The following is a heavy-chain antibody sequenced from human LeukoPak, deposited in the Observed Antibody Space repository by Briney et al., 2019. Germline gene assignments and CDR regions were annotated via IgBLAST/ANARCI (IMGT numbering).Heavy chain of an antibody. CDR2: ISYDGSNK. CDR3: ARAPLRYCGGDCYIPYFDY. V-gene: IGHV3-30*04. D-gene: IGHD2-21*02. Sequence: GGSLRLSCAASGFTFSGYAMHWVRQAPGKGLEWVAVISYDGSNKYYADSVKGRFTISRDNSKNTLYLQMNSLRAEDTAMYYCARAPLRYCGGDCYIPYFDYWGQGTLVTVSS. CDR1: GFTFSGYA. J-gene: IGHJ4*02.